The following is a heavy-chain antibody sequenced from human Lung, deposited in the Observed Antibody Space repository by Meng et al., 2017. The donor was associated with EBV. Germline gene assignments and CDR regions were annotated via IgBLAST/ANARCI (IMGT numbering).Heavy chain of an antibody. CDR1: RGSLRFGDYY. CDR3: AREYSSSSGLPGP. D-gene: IGHD6-6*01. J-gene: IGHJ5*02. CDR2: IYDSGRT. V-gene: IGHV4-30-4*08. Sequence: VQLQESGPVLAKPSLNLSLTCTVSRGSLRFGDYYCCLIRQPPGKGLEWIGYIYDSGRTSYTPSLMSRVTISVDTSRNSFSLKLPSVTAADTAVYYCAREYSSSSGLPGPWGQGTLVTVSS.